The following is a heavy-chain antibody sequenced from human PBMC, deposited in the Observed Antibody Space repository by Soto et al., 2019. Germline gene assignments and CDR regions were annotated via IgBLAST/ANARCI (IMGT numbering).Heavy chain of an antibody. J-gene: IGHJ4*02. CDR2: ISPNSGNT. D-gene: IGHD4-17*01. CDR3: ARATSDYGDYHFDY. Sequence: ASVKVSCKASGYTFTSYGISWVRQAPGQGLEWMGWISPNSGNTSYAQKFQGRVTMTRNTSVSTAYMELSSLRSEDTAVYYCARATSDYGDYHFDYWGQGTLVTVSS. CDR1: GYTFTSYG. V-gene: IGHV1-8*02.